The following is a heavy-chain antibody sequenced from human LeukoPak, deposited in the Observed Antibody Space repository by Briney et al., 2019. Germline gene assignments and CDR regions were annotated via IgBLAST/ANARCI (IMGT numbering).Heavy chain of an antibody. D-gene: IGHD1-1*01. Sequence: SETLSLTCTVSSGSISTSNYYWGWVRQPPGKALEWIGNIFYSGSTYYNPSLKSRVTISVDTSKNQFSLKLNSMTAADTAVYYCARGRVSSSTWYSTYYYYFYMDVWGKGTTVTVSS. V-gene: IGHV4-39*07. CDR2: IFYSGST. CDR1: SGSISTSNYY. J-gene: IGHJ6*03. CDR3: ARGRVSSSTWYSTYYYYFYMDV.